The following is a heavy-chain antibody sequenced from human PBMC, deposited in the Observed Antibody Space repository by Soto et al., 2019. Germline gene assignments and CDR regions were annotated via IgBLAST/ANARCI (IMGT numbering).Heavy chain of an antibody. J-gene: IGHJ4*02. Sequence: SVKVSCKASGYSFTSYDINWVRQATGQGLEWMGWMDPKTGNTDYGQKFQGRVTMTRNTSISTAYMELSSLTSEDTAVYYCARGRGWRDYWGQGTLVTVSS. D-gene: IGHD6-19*01. CDR3: ARGRGWRDY. V-gene: IGHV1-8*01. CDR1: GYSFTSYD. CDR2: MDPKTGNT.